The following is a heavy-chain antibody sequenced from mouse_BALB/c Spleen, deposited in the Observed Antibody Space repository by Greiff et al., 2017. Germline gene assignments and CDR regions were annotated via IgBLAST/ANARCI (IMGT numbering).Heavy chain of an antibody. Sequence: QVQLQQSGAELVRPGTSVKVSCKASGYAFTNYLIEWVKQRPGQGLEWIGVINPGSGGTNYNEKFKGKATLTADKSSSTAYMQLSSLTSDDSAVYFCARGELLRPWFAYWGQGTLVTVSA. J-gene: IGHJ3*01. V-gene: IGHV1-54*01. D-gene: IGHD1-1*01. CDR2: INPGSGGT. CDR1: GYAFTNYL. CDR3: ARGELLRPWFAY.